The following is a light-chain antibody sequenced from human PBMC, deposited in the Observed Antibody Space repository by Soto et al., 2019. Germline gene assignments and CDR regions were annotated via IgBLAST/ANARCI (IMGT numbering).Light chain of an antibody. V-gene: IGKV3-15*01. CDR1: QSVSIH. Sequence: ETVMTQSPGTLSVSPVERATHSCRASQSVSIHLAWYQQKPGQAPRLLIYDTSTRATGIPARFSGSGSGTEFTLTISSLQSEDFAVYYCQQYSNWPPITFGQGTRLEIK. J-gene: IGKJ5*01. CDR3: QQYSNWPPIT. CDR2: DTS.